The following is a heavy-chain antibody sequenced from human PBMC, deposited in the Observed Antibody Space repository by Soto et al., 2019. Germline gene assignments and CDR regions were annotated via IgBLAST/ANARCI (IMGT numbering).Heavy chain of an antibody. CDR2: MSERSGPP. D-gene: IGHD2-21*02. CDR3: AKDQDKPDEDCIFDL. V-gene: IGHV3-23*01. CDR1: GFNFGKFA. J-gene: IGHJ2*01. Sequence: LRLSCAASGFNFGKFAMSWVRQPPGKGLDWASGMSERSGPPLYADSVRGRFTISRDNSKSTLYLEMNNLRPEDTAVYYCAKDQDKPDEDCIFDLWGHRIPVAVYS.